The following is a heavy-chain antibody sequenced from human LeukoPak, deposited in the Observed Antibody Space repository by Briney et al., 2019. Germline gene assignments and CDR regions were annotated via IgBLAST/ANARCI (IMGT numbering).Heavy chain of an antibody. CDR3: AKDAYSSGWYGENAFDI. CDR1: GFTFSTYA. D-gene: IGHD6-19*01. V-gene: IGHV3-23*01. Sequence: PGGSLRLSCAASGFTFSTYAMSWVRQAPGKGLEWVSAISGSGGSTYYADSVKGRFTISRDNSKNTLYLQMNSLRAEDTAVYYCAKDAYSSGWYGENAFDIWGQGTMVTVSS. CDR2: ISGSGGST. J-gene: IGHJ3*02.